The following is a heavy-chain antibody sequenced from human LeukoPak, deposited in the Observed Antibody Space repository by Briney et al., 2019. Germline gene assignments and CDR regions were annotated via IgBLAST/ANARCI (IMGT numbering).Heavy chain of an antibody. Sequence: GGSLRLSCAASGFTFSDYSMTWVRQAPGKGLEWISYIGIDSGNTNYADSVKGRFTISGDKAKNTLYLQMNSLRAEDTAVYYCARDSEAYCGGDCYCDYWGQGTLVTVSS. J-gene: IGHJ4*02. V-gene: IGHV3-48*01. CDR1: GFTFSDYS. CDR2: IGIDSGNT. CDR3: ARDSEAYCGGDCYCDY. D-gene: IGHD2-21*02.